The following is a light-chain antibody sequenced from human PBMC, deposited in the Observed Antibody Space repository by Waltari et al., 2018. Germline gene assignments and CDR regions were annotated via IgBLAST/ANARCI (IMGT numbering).Light chain of an antibody. CDR2: DVN. V-gene: IGLV2-14*03. Sequence: QSALTQPASVSGSPGQSITISCTGTSSDIGAYNFVSWYQKHPDKAPKVMIYDVNNRPSGVSSRFSGSKSGNTASLTISGLQAEDEADYYCSSYTTGSTRYVFGSGTKVTVL. CDR1: SSDIGAYNF. CDR3: SSYTTGSTRYV. J-gene: IGLJ1*01.